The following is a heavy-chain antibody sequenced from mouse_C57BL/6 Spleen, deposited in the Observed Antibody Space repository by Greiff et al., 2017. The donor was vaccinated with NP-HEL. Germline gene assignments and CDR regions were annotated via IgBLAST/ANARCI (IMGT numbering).Heavy chain of an antibody. J-gene: IGHJ4*01. D-gene: IGHD1-1*01. V-gene: IGHV1-81*01. CDR1: GYTFTSYG. Sequence: VQRVESGAELARPGASVKLSCKASGYTFTSYGISWVKQRTGQGLEWIGEIYPRSGNTYYNEKFKGKATLTADKSSSTAYMELRSLTSEDSAVYFCARSGITTGAMDYWGQGTSVTVSS. CDR3: ARSGITTGAMDY. CDR2: IYPRSGNT.